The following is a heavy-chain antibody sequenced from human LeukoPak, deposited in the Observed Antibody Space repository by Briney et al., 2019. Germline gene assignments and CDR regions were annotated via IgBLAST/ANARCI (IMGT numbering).Heavy chain of an antibody. CDR1: GGSFSGYY. Sequence: SETLSLTCAAYGGSFSGYYWSWIRQPPGKGLEWIGEINHSGSTNYNPSLKSRVTISVDTSKNQFSLKLSSVTAADTAVYYCARLVEPPIIWGQGTMVTVSS. D-gene: IGHD1-14*01. CDR3: ARLVEPPII. J-gene: IGHJ3*02. CDR2: INHSGST. V-gene: IGHV4-34*01.